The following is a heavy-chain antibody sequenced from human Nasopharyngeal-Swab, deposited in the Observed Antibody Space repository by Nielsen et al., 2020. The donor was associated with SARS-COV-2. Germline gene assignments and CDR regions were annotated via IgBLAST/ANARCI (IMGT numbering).Heavy chain of an antibody. Sequence: SETLSLTCTVSGGSISSSSYYWGWIRQPPGKGLEWIGSIYYSGSTYYNPSLKSRVTISVDTSKNQFSLKLSSVTAADTAVYYCAGLLVVVAVDWGQGTLVTVSS. CDR2: IYYSGST. CDR3: AGLLVVVAVD. D-gene: IGHD2-15*01. V-gene: IGHV4-39*07. CDR1: GGSISSSSYY. J-gene: IGHJ4*02.